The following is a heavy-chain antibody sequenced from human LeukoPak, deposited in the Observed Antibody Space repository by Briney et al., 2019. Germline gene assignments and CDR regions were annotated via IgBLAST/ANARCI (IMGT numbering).Heavy chain of an antibody. CDR3: ARGPDCSGGGCYFDGDGYYFDY. CDR2: IWYDGSNK. CDR1: GFTFSTYG. Sequence: PGGSLRLSCAASGFTFSTYGMHWVRQAPGKGLEWVAVIWYDGSNKYYADSVKGRFTISRDNSKNTLHLQMNSLRAEDTAVHYCARGPDCSGGGCYFDGDGYYFDYWGQGTLVTVSS. J-gene: IGHJ4*02. D-gene: IGHD2-15*01. V-gene: IGHV3-33*01.